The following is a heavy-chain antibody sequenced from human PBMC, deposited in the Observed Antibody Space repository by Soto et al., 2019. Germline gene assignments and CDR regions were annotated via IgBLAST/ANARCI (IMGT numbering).Heavy chain of an antibody. Sequence: SETLSLTCAVSGGSISGGGFSWSWIRQPPGKGLEWIGYILHTGGTQYNPSLKSRVSMSVDRSKNQFSLHLTSVTAADTAVYYCARLQFGEGFDYWGQGALVTVSS. V-gene: IGHV4-30-2*01. D-gene: IGHD3-10*01. CDR1: GGSISGGGFS. J-gene: IGHJ4*02. CDR3: ARLQFGEGFDY. CDR2: ILHTGGT.